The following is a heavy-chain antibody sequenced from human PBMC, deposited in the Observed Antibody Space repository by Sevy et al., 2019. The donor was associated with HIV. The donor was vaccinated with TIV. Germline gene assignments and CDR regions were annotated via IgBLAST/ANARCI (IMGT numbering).Heavy chain of an antibody. CDR1: GYTFTDYF. J-gene: IGHJ4*02. D-gene: IGHD5-12*01. Sequence: ASVKVSCKASGYTFTDYFMHWVRQAPGQGLEWMGWINPYSGATEYAQTFQGRVTMTRDTSISTTYMELSRLRSDGTAVYYCARDRASEGIYPAYYFDYWGQGTLVTVSS. V-gene: IGHV1-2*02. CDR2: INPYSGAT. CDR3: ARDRASEGIYPAYYFDY.